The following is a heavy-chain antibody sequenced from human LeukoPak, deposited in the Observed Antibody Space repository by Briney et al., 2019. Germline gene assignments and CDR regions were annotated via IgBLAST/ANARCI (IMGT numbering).Heavy chain of an antibody. J-gene: IGHJ4*02. D-gene: IGHD1-26*01. Sequence: GGSLRLSCAASGFSFSRYYMSWVRQTPGKALEWISYIPTSGISVQYADSVRGRLTASRDDAKNSLHLQMDSLRVEDTAVYYCTRAVGLGPGAHFDQWDQGALVIVSS. V-gene: IGHV3-11*01. CDR1: GFSFSRYY. CDR2: IPTSGISV. CDR3: TRAVGLGPGAHFDQ.